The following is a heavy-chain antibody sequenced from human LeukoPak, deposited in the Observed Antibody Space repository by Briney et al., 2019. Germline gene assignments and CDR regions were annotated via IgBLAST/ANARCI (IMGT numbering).Heavy chain of an antibody. CDR2: ITWDGDSS. D-gene: IGHD3-10*01. V-gene: IGHV3-43D*03. CDR3: AKDMTGGTAYGSGSYYSPSYGVDV. CDR1: GLTFSIYG. Sequence: GGSLRLSCAASGLTFSIYGMHWVRQAPGKGLEWVSLITWDGDSSYYADSVKGRFTISRDNNKNSLYLQMNSLRGEDTALYYCAKDMTGGTAYGSGSYYSPSYGVDVWGQGTTVTVSS. J-gene: IGHJ6*02.